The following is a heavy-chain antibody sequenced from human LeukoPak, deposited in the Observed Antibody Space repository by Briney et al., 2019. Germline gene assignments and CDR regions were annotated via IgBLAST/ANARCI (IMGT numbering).Heavy chain of an antibody. CDR1: GGTFSDYA. CDR2: FIPILGTA. Sequence: GASVKVSCKASGGTFSDYALNWVRQAPGQGLEWMGVFIPILGTANSTQKFQDRVTITADISTNTVYMELSSLRSEDTAVYYCARDYYGSGSYRKAIDYWGQGTLVTVSS. CDR3: ARDYYGSGSYRKAIDY. J-gene: IGHJ4*02. D-gene: IGHD3-10*01. V-gene: IGHV1-69*10.